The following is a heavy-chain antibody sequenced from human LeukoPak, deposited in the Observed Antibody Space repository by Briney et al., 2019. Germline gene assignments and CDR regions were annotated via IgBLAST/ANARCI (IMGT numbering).Heavy chain of an antibody. V-gene: IGHV5-51*01. CDR3: AKGLGYCSSTSCYNYYFGMDV. CDR1: GYSFTSYW. CDR2: INPGDSDT. J-gene: IGHJ6*02. D-gene: IGHD2-2*01. Sequence: GASLQISCKGSGYSFTSYWIGWVRQLPGKGLEWMGIINPGDSDTRYSPSFQGQVTISADKSISTAYLQWSSPKASDTAMYYCAKGLGYCSSTSCYNYYFGMDVWGQGTTVTVSS.